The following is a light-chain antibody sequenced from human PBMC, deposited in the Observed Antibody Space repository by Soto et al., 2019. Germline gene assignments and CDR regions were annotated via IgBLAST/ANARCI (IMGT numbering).Light chain of an antibody. CDR3: SSYKSNSTFV. CDR2: EVS. CDR1: SSDVGGYDY. V-gene: IGLV2-14*01. Sequence: QSVLTQPASVSGSPGQSITISCTGTSSDVGGYDYVSWYQHHPDRAPKLMIYEVSNRPSGVSDRFSASKSGNTASLTISGLQAEDEADYNFSSYKSNSTFVFGTGTKLTVL. J-gene: IGLJ1*01.